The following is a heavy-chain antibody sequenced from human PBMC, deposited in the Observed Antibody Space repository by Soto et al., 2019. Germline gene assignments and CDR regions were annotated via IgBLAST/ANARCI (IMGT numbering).Heavy chain of an antibody. D-gene: IGHD2-15*01. CDR3: ARHLGVVVVAAHSDAFDI. Sequence: PSETLSLTCTVSGGSISSYYGSWIRQPPGKGLEWIGYIYYSGSTNYNPSLKSRVTISVDTSKNQFSLKLSSVTAADTAVYYCARHLGVVVVAAHSDAFDIWGQGTMVTVS. V-gene: IGHV4-59*08. CDR1: GGSISSYY. J-gene: IGHJ3*02. CDR2: IYYSGST.